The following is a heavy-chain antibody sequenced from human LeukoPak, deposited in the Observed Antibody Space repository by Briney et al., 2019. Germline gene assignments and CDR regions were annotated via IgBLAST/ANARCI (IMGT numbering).Heavy chain of an antibody. D-gene: IGHD4-23*01. Sequence: GGSLRLSCAASGFTFSNNAMSWVRQAPGKGLEWVSGIRGSGGNTYYADSVKGRFTISRDNSKNTLFLQMNGLRAEDTAVYYCAKDLFDYGGNSAPPYYFDYWGQGTLVTVSS. J-gene: IGHJ4*02. CDR2: IRGSGGNT. V-gene: IGHV3-23*01. CDR3: AKDLFDYGGNSAPPYYFDY. CDR1: GFTFSNNA.